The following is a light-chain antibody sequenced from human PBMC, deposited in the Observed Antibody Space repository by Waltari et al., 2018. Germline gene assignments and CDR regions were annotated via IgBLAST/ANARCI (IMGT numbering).Light chain of an antibody. V-gene: IGLV2-14*03. Sequence: QSALTQPASVSGSPGQAITISCTGTGSDIGGYNYVSWYQQHPGKAPKLLIYGVSSRSSGVSNPFSGSKSGYAASLTISGLQAEDEAHYYCSSFTSTNTWVFGGGTKLTVL. CDR3: SSFTSTNTWV. CDR2: GVS. CDR1: GSDIGGYNY. J-gene: IGLJ3*02.